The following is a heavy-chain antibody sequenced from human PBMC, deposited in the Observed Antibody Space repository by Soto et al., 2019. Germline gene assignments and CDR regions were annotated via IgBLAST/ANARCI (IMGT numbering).Heavy chain of an antibody. CDR3: AKDRGSPIFVVVDVLKFYYQDMHV. CDR1: GFTFDDYA. CDR2: LSWNSDFI. Sequence: EVQLVESGGGLVRPGRSLRLSCAASGFTFDDYAMHWVRQVPGKGLEWVSGLSWNSDFIAYADSVKGRFTVSRDNANNFLYLQMNGLRAEDTALYYCAKDRGSPIFVVVDVLKFYYQDMHVWGHGTTVTGSS. D-gene: IGHD3-3*01. J-gene: IGHJ6*02. V-gene: IGHV3-9*01.